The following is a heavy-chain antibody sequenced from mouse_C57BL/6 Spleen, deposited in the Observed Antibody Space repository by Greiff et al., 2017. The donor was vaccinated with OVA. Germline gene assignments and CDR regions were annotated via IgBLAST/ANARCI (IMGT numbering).Heavy chain of an antibody. J-gene: IGHJ2*01. CDR1: GYTFTSYW. CDR3: ARSGGAMVTTTGYYFDY. V-gene: IGHV1-55*01. Sequence: QVQLQQPGAELVKPGASVKMSCKASGYTFTSYWITWVKQRPGQGLEWIGDIYPGSGSTKYNEKFKSKATLTVDKSSSTAYMQLSSLTSEDSAVYYCARSGGAMVTTTGYYFDYWGQGTTLTVSS. CDR2: IYPGSGST. D-gene: IGHD2-2*01.